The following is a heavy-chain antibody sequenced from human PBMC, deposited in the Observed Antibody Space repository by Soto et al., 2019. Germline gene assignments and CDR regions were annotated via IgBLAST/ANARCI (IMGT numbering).Heavy chain of an antibody. D-gene: IGHD3-16*01. CDR1: GGSISSSPYY. CDR3: ARTHNYYDFFWWSYPCRPRLAS. Sequence: PSETLSLTCAVSGGSISSSPYYWGWIRQPPGKGLEWIGNIYYSGSTSYNPSLKSRVTISVDTSKNQLSLKLSSVTAADTALYYCARTHNYYDFFWWSYPCRPRLASWRQGSLVPGSS. V-gene: IGHV4-39*01. CDR2: IYYSGST. J-gene: IGHJ1*01.